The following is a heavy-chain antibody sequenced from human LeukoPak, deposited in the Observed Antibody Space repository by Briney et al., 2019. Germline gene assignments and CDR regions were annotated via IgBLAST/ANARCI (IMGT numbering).Heavy chain of an antibody. CDR2: IYTSGST. Sequence: SQTLSLTCTVSGGSISSGSYYWSWIRQPAGKGLEWIGRIYTSGSTNYNPSLKSRVTISVDTSKNQFSLKLSSVTAADTAVYYCAGSSGSGWYRLGYWGQGTLVTVSS. CDR3: AGSSGSGWYRLGY. CDR1: GGSISSGSYY. V-gene: IGHV4-61*02. J-gene: IGHJ4*02. D-gene: IGHD6-19*01.